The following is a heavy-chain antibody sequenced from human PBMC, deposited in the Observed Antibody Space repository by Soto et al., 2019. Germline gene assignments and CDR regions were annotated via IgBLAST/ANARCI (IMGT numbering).Heavy chain of an antibody. CDR3: AKDSGYNYGYFRWFDP. V-gene: IGHV4-59*01. J-gene: IGHJ5*02. Sequence: PSETLSLTCTVPDDSSSSYKWSWIRQPPGRGLEWIGHIFYSGSTNYNPALKSRVTISVDTSKSQFSLKLSSVTAADTAVYYCAKDSGYNYGYFRWFDPWGQGTLVTVSS. CDR1: DDSSSSYK. CDR2: IFYSGST. D-gene: IGHD5-18*01.